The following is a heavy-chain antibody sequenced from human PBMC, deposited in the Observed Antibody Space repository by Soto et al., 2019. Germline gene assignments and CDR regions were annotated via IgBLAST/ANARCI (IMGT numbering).Heavy chain of an antibody. CDR3: ATAGAKLIASGWSYR. J-gene: IGHJ4*01. D-gene: IGHD2-21*01. CDR2: ISYDGSNK. Sequence: GGSLRLSCAASGFPFSIYAMHWVRQAPGKGLEWVAFISYDGSNKYYADSVKGRFTISRDSSKNTLDLQMNSLRAEDTAVYYFATAGAKLIASGWSYRWCQGHMVAVSS. CDR1: GFPFSIYA. V-gene: IGHV3-30-3*01.